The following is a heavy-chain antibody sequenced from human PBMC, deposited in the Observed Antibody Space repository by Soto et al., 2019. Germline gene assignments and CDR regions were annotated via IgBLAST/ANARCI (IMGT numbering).Heavy chain of an antibody. Sequence: GESLKISCKGSGYSFTKFWITWVRQMPGKGLEWMGTIDPSDSYINYSPSFQGHVTISADKSISAAYLQWSSLKASDTAMYYCATQKGANRGSRAYKWFDPWGQGTQVTVSS. V-gene: IGHV5-10-1*01. D-gene: IGHD1-26*01. CDR2: IDPSDSYI. CDR3: ATQKGANRGSRAYKWFDP. J-gene: IGHJ5*02. CDR1: GYSFTKFW.